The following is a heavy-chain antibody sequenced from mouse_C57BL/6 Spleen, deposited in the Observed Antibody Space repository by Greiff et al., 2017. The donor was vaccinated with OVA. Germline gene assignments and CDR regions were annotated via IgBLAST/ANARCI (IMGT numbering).Heavy chain of an antibody. J-gene: IGHJ1*03. CDR3: ARNYGSSLSYWYFDV. D-gene: IGHD1-1*01. Sequence: VQLKQSGPELVKPGASVKISCKASGYSFTGYYMNWVKQSPEKSLEWIGEINPSTGGTTYNQKLKAKATLTVDKSSSTAYMQLKSLTSEDSAVYYCARNYGSSLSYWYFDVWGTGTTVTVSS. CDR2: INPSTGGT. CDR1: GYSFTGYY. V-gene: IGHV1-42*01.